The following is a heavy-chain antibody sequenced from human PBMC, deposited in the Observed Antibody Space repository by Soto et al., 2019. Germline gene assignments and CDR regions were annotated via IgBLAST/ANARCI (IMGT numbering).Heavy chain of an antibody. V-gene: IGHV1-69*13. CDR2: IIPIFGTA. CDR3: ARDYRNGGNPSHYYFDY. J-gene: IGHJ4*02. Sequence: SVKVSCKASGGTFSSYAISWVRQAPGQGLEWMGGIIPIFGTANYAQKFQGRVTITADESTSTAYMELSSLRSEDTAVYYCARDYRNGGNPSHYYFDYWGQGTLVTVSS. CDR1: GGTFSSYA. D-gene: IGHD2-15*01.